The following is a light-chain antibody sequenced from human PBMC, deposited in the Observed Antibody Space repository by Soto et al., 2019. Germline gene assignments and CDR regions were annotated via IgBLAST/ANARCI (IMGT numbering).Light chain of an antibody. Sequence: QSVLTQPPSVSGAPGQRVTISCTGSSSNIGAGYNVHWYQQLPGTAPKLLIHGNSNRPSGVPDRFSGSKSGTSASLAITGLQAEDEADYYCQSYASSLRGWVFGGGTKLTVL. J-gene: IGLJ3*02. CDR2: GNS. V-gene: IGLV1-40*01. CDR1: SSNIGAGYN. CDR3: QSYASSLRGWV.